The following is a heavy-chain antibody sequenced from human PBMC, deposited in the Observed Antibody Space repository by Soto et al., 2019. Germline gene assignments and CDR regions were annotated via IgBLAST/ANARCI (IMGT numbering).Heavy chain of an antibody. J-gene: IGHJ6*02. CDR2: ISVYNGDT. Sequence: AAVKVSCKASGYTLTSYGISWVRQAPGQGLEWMGWISVYNGDTNHAQKFQGRVIMTTDTSTSTAFMELRTLRSDDTAVYYCATTTGYSYHYYGMDVWGQGTTVTVSS. CDR1: GYTLTSYG. V-gene: IGHV1-18*01. D-gene: IGHD3-9*01. CDR3: ATTTGYSYHYYGMDV.